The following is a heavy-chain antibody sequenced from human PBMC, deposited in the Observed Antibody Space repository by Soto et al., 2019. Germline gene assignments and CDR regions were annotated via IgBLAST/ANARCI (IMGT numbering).Heavy chain of an antibody. V-gene: IGHV4-31*03. D-gene: IGHD4-4*01. Sequence: QVQLQESGPGLVEPSQTLSLTCTVSGGSISSSAYYWSWVRQPPGKGLEWIGYIYSSGSSYSNPALDGRVTISGPTSKNQFSLKLSYVTAADTAVYYCARASTVTHDYWGQGTLVTVSS. J-gene: IGHJ4*02. CDR2: IYSSGSS. CDR3: ARASTVTHDY. CDR1: GGSISSSAYY.